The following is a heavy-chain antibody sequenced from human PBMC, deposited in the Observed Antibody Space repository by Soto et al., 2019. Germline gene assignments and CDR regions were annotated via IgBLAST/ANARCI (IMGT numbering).Heavy chain of an antibody. J-gene: IGHJ6*03. CDR1: GFTLSGYA. D-gene: IGHD6-6*01. CDR3: ARRARPYFYYMDV. Sequence: GGSLRLSCAASGFTLSGYAMDWVRQAPGKGLEYVSGISSNGVGIYYANSVQGRFTISRDNSKNTVYLQMGSLRPEDMAVYYCARRARPYFYYMDVWGKGTTVTFPS. V-gene: IGHV3-64*01. CDR2: ISSNGVGI.